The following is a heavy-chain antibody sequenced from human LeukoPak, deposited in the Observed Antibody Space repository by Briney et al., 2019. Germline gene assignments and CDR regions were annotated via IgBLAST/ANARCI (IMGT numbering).Heavy chain of an antibody. D-gene: IGHD3-9*01. CDR3: ARGLRYFDWFDY. Sequence: PSETLSLTCTVSGGSISSSSYYWGWIRQPPGKGLEWIGEINHSGSTNYNPSLKSRVTISVDTSKNQFSLKLSSVTAADTAVYYCARGLRYFDWFDYWGQGTLVTVSS. CDR2: INHSGST. V-gene: IGHV4-39*07. CDR1: GGSISSSSYY. J-gene: IGHJ4*02.